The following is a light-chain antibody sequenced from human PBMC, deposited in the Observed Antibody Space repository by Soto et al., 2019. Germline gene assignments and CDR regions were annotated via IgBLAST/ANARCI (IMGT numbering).Light chain of an antibody. Sequence: VLTQAPATLSVSPGETVTLSCRASQRVSSTYLTWFQQKPGQAPRLFIYGASKRATGIPERFSGSGSGTDFTLTISRLEPEDFAVYYCQQYGGSPPARVFGQGTKLEI. V-gene: IGKV3-20*01. CDR1: QRVSSTY. J-gene: IGKJ2*01. CDR2: GAS. CDR3: QQYGGSPPARV.